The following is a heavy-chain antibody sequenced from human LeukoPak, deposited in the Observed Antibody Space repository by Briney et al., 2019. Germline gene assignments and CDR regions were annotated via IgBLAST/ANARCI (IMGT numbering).Heavy chain of an antibody. CDR3: AKDREVGATNGIDY. J-gene: IGHJ4*02. CDR1: GFTFSSYS. CDR2: ISSSSSYI. V-gene: IGHV3-21*04. Sequence: GGSLRLSCAASGFTFSSYSMNWVRQAPGKGLEWVSSISSSSSYIYYADSVKGRFTISRDNAKNSLYLQMNSLRAEDTAVYYCAKDREVGATNGIDYWGQGTLATVSS. D-gene: IGHD1-26*01.